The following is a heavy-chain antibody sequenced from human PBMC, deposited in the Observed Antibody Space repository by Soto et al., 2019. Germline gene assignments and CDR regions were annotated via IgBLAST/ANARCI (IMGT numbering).Heavy chain of an antibody. CDR3: AKDARPDGYWDFDY. CDR2: TYYRSKWYN. D-gene: IGHD5-12*01. CDR1: GDSVSSNSAA. Sequence: SQTLSLTCAISGDSVSSNSAAWNWIRQSPSRGLEWLGRTYYRSKWYNDYAVSVKSRIAINPDTSRNQFSLQLNSLRVEDTAIYYCAKDARPDGYWDFDYWGQGTLVTVSS. J-gene: IGHJ4*02. V-gene: IGHV6-1*01.